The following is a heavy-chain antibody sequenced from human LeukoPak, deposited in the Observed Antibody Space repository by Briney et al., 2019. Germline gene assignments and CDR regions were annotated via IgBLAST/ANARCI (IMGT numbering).Heavy chain of an antibody. J-gene: IGHJ4*02. CDR3: ARVGLIAAAGTPDY. D-gene: IGHD6-13*01. Sequence: GGSLTLSCAAFGFTFSSYWMTWVRQAPGKGLEWVANIKQDGSVKYYVDSVKGRFTISRDNAKNSLYLQMNSLRAEDTAVYYCARVGLIAAAGTPDYWGQGTLVTVSS. CDR2: IKQDGSVK. V-gene: IGHV3-7*02. CDR1: GFTFSSYW.